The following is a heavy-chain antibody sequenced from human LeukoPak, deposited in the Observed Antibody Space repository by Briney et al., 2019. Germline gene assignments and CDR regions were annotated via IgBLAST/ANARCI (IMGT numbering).Heavy chain of an antibody. V-gene: IGHV4-59*01. CDR1: GGSFSGYY. Sequence: SETLSLTCAVYGGSFSGYYWSWIRQPPGKGLEWIGYVYYSGSSNYNPSLKSRVTISVDRSKNHFSLTLSSVTAADTAFYYCARTVPAATVWYFDYWGRGTLVAVSS. D-gene: IGHD2-2*01. CDR3: ARTVPAATVWYFDY. J-gene: IGHJ4*02. CDR2: VYYSGSS.